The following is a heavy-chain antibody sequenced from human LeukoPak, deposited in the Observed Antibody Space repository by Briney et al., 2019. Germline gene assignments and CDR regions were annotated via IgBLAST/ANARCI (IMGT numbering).Heavy chain of an antibody. CDR2: IYYSGST. V-gene: IGHV4-31*03. D-gene: IGHD2-2*01. CDR1: GGSISSGGYY. Sequence: PSETLSLTCTVSGGSISSGGYYWSWIRQHPGKGLEWIGYIYYSGSTYYNPSLKSRVTISVDTSKNQFSLKLSSVTAADTAVYYCARVPIVVVPAATSPFTYYYYGMDVWGQGTTVTVSS. J-gene: IGHJ6*02. CDR3: ARVPIVVVPAATSPFTYYYYGMDV.